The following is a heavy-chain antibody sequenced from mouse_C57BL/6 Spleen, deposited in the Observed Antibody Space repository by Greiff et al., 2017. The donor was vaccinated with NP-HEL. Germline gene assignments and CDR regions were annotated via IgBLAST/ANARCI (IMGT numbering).Heavy chain of an antibody. CDR1: GYTFTSYW. Sequence: VQLQQPGAELVKPGASVKMSCKASGYTFTSYWITWVKQRPGQGLEWIGDIYPGSGSTNYNEKFKSKATLTVDTSSSTAYMQLSSLTSEDSAVYYCARFDGYYIQGYYFDYWGQGTTLTVSS. CDR3: ARFDGYYIQGYYFDY. D-gene: IGHD2-3*01. V-gene: IGHV1-55*01. J-gene: IGHJ2*01. CDR2: IYPGSGST.